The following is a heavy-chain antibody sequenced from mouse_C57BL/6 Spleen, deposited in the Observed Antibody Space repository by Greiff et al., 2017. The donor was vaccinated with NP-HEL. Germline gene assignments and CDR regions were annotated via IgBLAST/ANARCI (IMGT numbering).Heavy chain of an antibody. Sequence: VQLQQPGAELVRPGSSVKLSCKASGYTFTSYWMDWVKQRPGQGLEWIGNIYPSDSETHYNQKFKDKATLTVDKSSSTAYMQLSSLTSEDSAVYYCARPTVVRYAMDYWGQGTSVTVSS. V-gene: IGHV1-61*01. D-gene: IGHD1-1*01. J-gene: IGHJ4*01. CDR3: ARPTVVRYAMDY. CDR1: GYTFTSYW. CDR2: IYPSDSET.